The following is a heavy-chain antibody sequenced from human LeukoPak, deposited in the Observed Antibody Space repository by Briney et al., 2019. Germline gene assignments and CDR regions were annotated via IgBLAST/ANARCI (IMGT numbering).Heavy chain of an antibody. CDR2: ISTYNGDT. CDR3: ARSGGVGASLHYFDY. Sequence: ASVKVSCKASGYTFTSYGISWVRQAPGQGLEWMGWISTYNGDTNYAQKFQGRVTITTDESTSTAYMELSSLRSEDTAVYYCARSGGVGASLHYFDYWGQGTLVTVSS. CDR1: GYTFTSYG. D-gene: IGHD1-26*01. V-gene: IGHV1-18*01. J-gene: IGHJ4*02.